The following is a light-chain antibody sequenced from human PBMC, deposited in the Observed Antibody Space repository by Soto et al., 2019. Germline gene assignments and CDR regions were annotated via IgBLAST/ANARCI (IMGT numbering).Light chain of an antibody. CDR1: QDIVVS. CDR2: GAF. CDR3: LQPYGAPLT. J-gene: IGKJ5*01. V-gene: IGKV1-39*01. Sequence: DIQVTQSPSSLSASVGDRVTITCRASQDIVVSMNWYQQKPGKAPNLLIYGAFNLQSGVPSRFAGHRSGTIFTLTISSLQPEDFATYYCLQPYGAPLTFGQGTRV.